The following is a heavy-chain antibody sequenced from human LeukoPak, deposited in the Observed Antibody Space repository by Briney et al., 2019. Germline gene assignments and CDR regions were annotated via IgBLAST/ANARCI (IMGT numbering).Heavy chain of an antibody. Sequence: PGGSLRLSCAASGFTFSDYYMSWIRQAPGKGLEWVSYISSSGSTIYYADSVKGRFTISRDNAKNSLYLQMNSLRAEDTAVYYCARDSCSGGSCYKLDYWGQGTLVTVSS. V-gene: IGHV3-11*04. CDR1: GFTFSDYY. CDR3: ARDSCSGGSCYKLDY. D-gene: IGHD2-15*01. J-gene: IGHJ4*02. CDR2: ISSSGSTI.